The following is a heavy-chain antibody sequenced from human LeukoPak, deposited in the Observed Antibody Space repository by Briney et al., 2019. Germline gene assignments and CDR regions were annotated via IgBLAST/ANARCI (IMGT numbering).Heavy chain of an antibody. CDR1: GGSITTYF. Sequence: SETLSLTCTVSGGSITTYFWSWIRQPPGKGLEWIGYISYSGSTNNNPSLKSRVTTSLDTSKNQFSLKLTSVTAADSAVYYCAGSSGWSGVLDYWGQGALVTGSS. CDR3: AGSSGWSGVLDY. V-gene: IGHV4-59*01. D-gene: IGHD6-19*01. J-gene: IGHJ4*02. CDR2: ISYSGST.